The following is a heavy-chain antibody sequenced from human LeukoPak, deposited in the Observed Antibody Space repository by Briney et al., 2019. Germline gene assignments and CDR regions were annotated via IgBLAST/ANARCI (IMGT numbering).Heavy chain of an antibody. J-gene: IGHJ1*01. CDR3: ARTPGYCSGGNCYRYFQN. V-gene: IGHV3-30*02. D-gene: IGHD2-15*01. CDR2: IRYDGSNK. CDR1: GFTFSSYG. Sequence: GGSLRLSCAASGFTFSSYGMHWVRQAPGKGLEWVAFIRYDGSNKYYADSVKGRFTISRDNAKNSLYLQMNSLRAEDTAVYYCARTPGYCSGGNCYRYFQNWGQGTLVTVSS.